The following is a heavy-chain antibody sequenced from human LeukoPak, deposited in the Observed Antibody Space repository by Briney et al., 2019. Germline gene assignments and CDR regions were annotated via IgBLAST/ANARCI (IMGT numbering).Heavy chain of an antibody. CDR2: IHNSGIT. CDR3: ARRYYYNMGSFPFDF. Sequence: SETLSLTCAVSGGPFSGYFWSWTRQSPGKGLEWIGEIHNSGITNSNPSLSSRVTISEDTSKNHFYLNLSSVTAADTAVYYCARRYYYNMGSFPFDFWGQGTLVTVSS. D-gene: IGHD3-10*01. J-gene: IGHJ4*02. V-gene: IGHV4-34*01. CDR1: GGPFSGYF.